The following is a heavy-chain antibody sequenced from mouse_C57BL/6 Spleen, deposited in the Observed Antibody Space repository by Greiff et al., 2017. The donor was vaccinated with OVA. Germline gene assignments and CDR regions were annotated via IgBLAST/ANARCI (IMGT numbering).Heavy chain of an antibody. Sequence: EVQVVESGGGLVQPGGSLSLSCAASGFTFTDYYMSWVRQPPGKALEWLGFIRNKANGYTTEYSASVKGRFTISRDNSQSILYLQMNALRAEDSATYYCARLALGGAWFAYWGQGTLVTVSA. D-gene: IGHD4-1*01. CDR2: IRNKANGYTT. V-gene: IGHV7-3*01. J-gene: IGHJ3*01. CDR1: GFTFTDYY. CDR3: ARLALGGAWFAY.